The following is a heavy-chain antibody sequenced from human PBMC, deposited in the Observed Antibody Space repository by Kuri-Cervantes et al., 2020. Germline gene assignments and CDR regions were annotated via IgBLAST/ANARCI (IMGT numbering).Heavy chain of an antibody. Sequence: GESLKISWVASGFIFTNYAMIWVRQAPGKGLEWVSVISDSGGSTYYADSVKGRFTISRDNSKNTLYLQMNSLRAEDTAVYYCAKDHYYDSSGNFDYWGQGTLVTVSS. V-gene: IGHV3-23*01. CDR1: GFIFTNYA. CDR2: ISDSGGST. J-gene: IGHJ4*02. CDR3: AKDHYYDSSGNFDY. D-gene: IGHD3-22*01.